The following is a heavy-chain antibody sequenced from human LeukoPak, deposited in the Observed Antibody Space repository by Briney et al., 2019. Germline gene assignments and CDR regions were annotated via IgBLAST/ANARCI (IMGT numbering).Heavy chain of an antibody. V-gene: IGHV4-59*08. Sequence: SETLSLTCTVSGCSISTYYWSWIRQPPGKGLEYIGYINYRGTTDSNPSLKSRVTISVDTSKNQFSLKLNSVTAADTAVYYCARLASSGWSHCDYWGQGTLVTVSS. J-gene: IGHJ4*02. CDR1: GCSISTYY. D-gene: IGHD6-19*01. CDR2: INYRGTT. CDR3: ARLASSGWSHCDY.